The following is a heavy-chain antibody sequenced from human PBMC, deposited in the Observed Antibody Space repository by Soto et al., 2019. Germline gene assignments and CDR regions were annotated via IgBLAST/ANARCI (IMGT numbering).Heavy chain of an antibody. CDR2: VSHDGRNT. D-gene: IGHD6-19*01. J-gene: IGHJ4*02. Sequence: VQLVESGGGVVQPGRSLRLSCAASGFTFSDYAMHWVRQAPGKGLEWVAVVSHDGRNTHYADSVKGRFTISRDSFQNTVSLEMTGLRAEDTAVYYCAKGGRQWLVTSGFNYWGQGALVTVSS. CDR1: GFTFSDYA. V-gene: IGHV3-30*18. CDR3: AKGGRQWLVTSGFNY.